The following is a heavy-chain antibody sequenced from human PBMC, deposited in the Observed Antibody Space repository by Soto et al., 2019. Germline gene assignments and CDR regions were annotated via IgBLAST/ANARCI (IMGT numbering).Heavy chain of an antibody. D-gene: IGHD1-1*01. Sequence: PGGSLRLSCAASGFSFSSSAMSWVRQAPGKRLEWVSTFRESGGTTHYADPVQGRFTISRDTSNNILFLQLNSLRAEDTAIYYCARVSHWAVPAYTFDYWGQGTLVTVSS. J-gene: IGHJ4*02. CDR1: GFSFSSSA. V-gene: IGHV3-23*01. CDR2: FRESGGTT. CDR3: ARVSHWAVPAYTFDY.